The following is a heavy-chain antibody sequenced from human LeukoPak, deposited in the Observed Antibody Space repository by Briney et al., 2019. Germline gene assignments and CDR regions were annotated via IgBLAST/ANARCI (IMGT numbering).Heavy chain of an antibody. V-gene: IGHV1-3*04. D-gene: IGHD4-23*01. CDR2: INTVSGNT. CDR1: GYTFTNYA. CDR3: ARHYGGNSGLDS. Sequence: ASVKVSCKASGYTFTNYAMHWVRQAPGQRLEWMGWINTVSGNTESSQTFQGRVTITRDTSASTAYVELSSLTSEDTAVFYCARHYGGNSGLDSWGQGTLVTVSS. J-gene: IGHJ4*02.